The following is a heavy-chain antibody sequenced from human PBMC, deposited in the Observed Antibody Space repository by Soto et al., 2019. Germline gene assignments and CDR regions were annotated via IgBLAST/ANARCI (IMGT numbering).Heavy chain of an antibody. Sequence: EVQLVESGGCLVQPGGSLRLACAASGFTVSSNFMSWVRQAPGKGLEWVSVIHSGGSTYYADSVKGRFTISRPNSENSVYLQMNSLKAEDTAVYFCARAVSSWATYYFDYWGQGTLVTVSS. D-gene: IGHD6-13*01. CDR2: IHSGGST. V-gene: IGHV3-53*04. CDR1: GFTVSSNF. CDR3: ARAVSSWATYYFDY. J-gene: IGHJ4*02.